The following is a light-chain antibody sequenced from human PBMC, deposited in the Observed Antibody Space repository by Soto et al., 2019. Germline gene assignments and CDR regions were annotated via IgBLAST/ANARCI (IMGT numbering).Light chain of an antibody. Sequence: QSVLTQPPSASGTPGQSVAIFCSGSSSNIGSDYVNWYQHLPGTAPKLLIYRNNQRPSGVPDRFSGSKSGTSASLAISGLRSEDEADYYCAAWDDSLSGYVFGTGTKVTVL. CDR2: RNN. CDR3: AAWDDSLSGYV. J-gene: IGLJ1*01. V-gene: IGLV1-47*01. CDR1: SSNIGSDY.